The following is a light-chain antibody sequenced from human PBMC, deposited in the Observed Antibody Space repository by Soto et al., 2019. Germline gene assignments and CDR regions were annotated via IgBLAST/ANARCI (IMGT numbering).Light chain of an antibody. CDR3: QQYYTAPFT. J-gene: IGKJ4*01. Sequence: DIVMTQYPDSLAVSLGERATINCKSSQTVFFSPNKKNYLAWYRQKPQQPPELLIHWASTREPGVPDRFSGRGSGADFTLTISRLQAEDVAVYYCQQYYTAPFTFGRGTKVEIK. V-gene: IGKV4-1*01. CDR1: QTVFFSPNKKNY. CDR2: WAS.